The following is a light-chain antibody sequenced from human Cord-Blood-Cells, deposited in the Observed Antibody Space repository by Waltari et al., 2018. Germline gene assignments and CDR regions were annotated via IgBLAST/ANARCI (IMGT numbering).Light chain of an antibody. CDR1: ALPKQY. V-gene: IGLV3-25*02. J-gene: IGLJ3*02. CDR2: KDR. Sequence: SYELTQPPSVSVSPGQTARITCSGDALPKQYAYWYQQKPGQAPVLVIYKDREMPAGSPGRFSGSSSGTTVTLTISVVQAEDEADYYCQSADSSGTPWVFGGGTKLTVL. CDR3: QSADSSGTPWV.